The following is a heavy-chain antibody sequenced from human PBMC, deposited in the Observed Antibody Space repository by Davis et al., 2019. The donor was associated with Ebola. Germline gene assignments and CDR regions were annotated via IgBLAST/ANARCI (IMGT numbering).Heavy chain of an antibody. CDR2: ISPKSGGG. J-gene: IGHJ4*02. D-gene: IGHD2-15*01. Sequence: ASVKVSCKASGYTFTDYYIHWVRQAPGQGLEWMGWISPKSGGGNYAPKFQGRVTMTTDTSISTAYMDLSSLRSDDTAVFFCARELHGGEFNYWGQGTLVTVSS. CDR1: GYTFTDYY. V-gene: IGHV1-2*02. CDR3: ARELHGGEFNY.